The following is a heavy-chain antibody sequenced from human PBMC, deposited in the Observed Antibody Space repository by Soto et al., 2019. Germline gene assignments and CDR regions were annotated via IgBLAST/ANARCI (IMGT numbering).Heavy chain of an antibody. D-gene: IGHD2-15*01. CDR2: IKSKIDGGTT. V-gene: IGHV3-15*01. CDR1: GFTFSNAW. J-gene: IGHJ4*02. Sequence: EVQLVESGGGLVKPGGSLRLSCAASGFTFSNAWVSWVRQAPGKGLEWVGRIKSKIDGGTTDYAAPVKGRFTISRDDSENTLYLQMNSLKTEDTAVYYCTTIPVAAANNPGYWGQGTLVTVSS. CDR3: TTIPVAAANNPGY.